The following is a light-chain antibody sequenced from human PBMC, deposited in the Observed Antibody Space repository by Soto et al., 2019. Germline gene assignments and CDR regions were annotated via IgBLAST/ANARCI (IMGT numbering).Light chain of an antibody. CDR2: DVR. J-gene: IGLJ2*01. V-gene: IGLV2-14*01. Sequence: QSALTQPASVSGSPGQSITISCTGSSSDIGDYKYVSWYKQHPGKAPKLMIYDVRNRPSGVSNRFSGSKSGNTASLTISGLQAEDEADYYCSSYTSTNFVIFGGGTKRPS. CDR1: SSDIGDYKY. CDR3: SSYTSTNFVI.